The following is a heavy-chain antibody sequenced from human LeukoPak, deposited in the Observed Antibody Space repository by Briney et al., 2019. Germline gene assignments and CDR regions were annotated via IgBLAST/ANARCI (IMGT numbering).Heavy chain of an antibody. Sequence: KSKGINFGGHPPMKKQKWVSAISGSGGSTYYADSVKGRFTISRDNSKNTLYLQMNSLRAEDTSVYYCAKEAGGYGGNPIDTWGQGTLVTVSS. CDR2: ISGSGGST. CDR1: KSKG. V-gene: IGHV3-23*01. CDR3: AKEAGGYGGNPIDT. J-gene: IGHJ5*02. D-gene: IGHD4-23*01.